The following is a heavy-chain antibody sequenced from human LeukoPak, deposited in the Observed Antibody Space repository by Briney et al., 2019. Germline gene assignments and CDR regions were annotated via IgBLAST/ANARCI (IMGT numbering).Heavy chain of an antibody. V-gene: IGHV4-59*08. CDR1: GGSISGSH. CDR2: IYYSGST. J-gene: IGHJ3*02. CDR3: ARRNDFDI. Sequence: SETLSLTCTVSGGSISGSHWNWIRQPPGKGLEWIWDIYYSGSTDSNPSLKSRVTISVDKSKNQFTLKLTSVTAADTAMYYCARRNDFDIWGPGTMVTVSS.